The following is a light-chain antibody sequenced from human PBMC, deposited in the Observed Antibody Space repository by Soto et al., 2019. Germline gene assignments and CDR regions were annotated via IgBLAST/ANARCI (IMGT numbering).Light chain of an antibody. CDR3: SSYTTSNTQV. CDR2: DVT. CDR1: SSDVGGYNY. J-gene: IGLJ2*01. Sequence: QSVLTQPASVSGSPGQSIAISCTGTSSDVGGYNYVSWYQQHPGKAPKLMIYDVTNRPSGVSNRFSGSKSGDTASLTISRLQAEDEADYYCSSYTTSNTQVFGGGTKLTVL. V-gene: IGLV2-14*01.